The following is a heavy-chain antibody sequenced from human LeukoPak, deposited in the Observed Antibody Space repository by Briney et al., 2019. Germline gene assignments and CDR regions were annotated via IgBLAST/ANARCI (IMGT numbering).Heavy chain of an antibody. CDR3: ARGGVRGSGAAFDY. CDR1: GGSFSGYY. CDR2: INHSGSA. D-gene: IGHD3-10*01. Sequence: PSETLSLTCAVYGGSFSGYYWSWIRQPPGKGLEWIGEINHSGSANYNPSLKSRVTISVDTSKNQFSLKLSSVTAADTAVYYCARGGVRGSGAAFDYWGQGTLVTVSS. V-gene: IGHV4-34*01. J-gene: IGHJ4*02.